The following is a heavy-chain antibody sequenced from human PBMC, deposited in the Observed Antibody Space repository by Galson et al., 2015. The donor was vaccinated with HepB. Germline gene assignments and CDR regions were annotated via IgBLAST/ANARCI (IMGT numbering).Heavy chain of an antibody. CDR2: IDISSTNI. CDR3: ARDHDWAFDY. D-gene: IGHD3-9*01. V-gene: IGHV3-48*02. CDR1: GFTFSNYA. Sequence: LRLSCAASGFTFSNYAMNWVRQAPGKGLEWVAHIDISSTNIQYADSVKGRFTISRDNAQNSLYLQLNSLRDEDTALYYCARDHDWAFDYWGQGTLVTVSS. J-gene: IGHJ4*02.